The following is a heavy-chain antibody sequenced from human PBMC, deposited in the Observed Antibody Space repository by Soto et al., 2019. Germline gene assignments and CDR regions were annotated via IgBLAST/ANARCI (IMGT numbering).Heavy chain of an antibody. Sequence: SETLSLTCTVSGGYISGYYGSWIRQPPGKGLEWIGYIYYSGSTNYNPSLKSRVTISVDTSKNQFSLKLSSVTAADTAVYYCARTYYDFWSGYYPFDYWGQGTLVTVSS. CDR1: GGYISGYY. V-gene: IGHV4-59*01. J-gene: IGHJ4*02. CDR3: ARTYYDFWSGYYPFDY. D-gene: IGHD3-3*01. CDR2: IYYSGST.